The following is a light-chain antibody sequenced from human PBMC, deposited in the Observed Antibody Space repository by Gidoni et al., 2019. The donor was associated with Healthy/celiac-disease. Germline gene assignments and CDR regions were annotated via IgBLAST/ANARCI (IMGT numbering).Light chain of an antibody. V-gene: IGKV4-1*01. Sequence: DIVMTQSPDPLAVSLGERATINCKSSQGVLYSSNNKNYLAWYQQKPGQPPTLLIYWASTRESGVPDRFSGSGSGTDFTLTISSLQAEDVAVYYCQQYYSTPPITFGQGTRLEIK. CDR2: WAS. CDR3: QQYYSTPPIT. CDR1: QGVLYSSNNKNY. J-gene: IGKJ5*01.